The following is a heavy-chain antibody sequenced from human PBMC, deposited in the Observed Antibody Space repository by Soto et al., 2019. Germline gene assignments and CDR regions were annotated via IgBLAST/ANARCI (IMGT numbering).Heavy chain of an antibody. V-gene: IGHV1-18*04. D-gene: IGHD3-3*01. CDR2: ISPYNGTT. CDR3: ARDGERVTVLYFGYHRDGKYS. Sequence: SVKPTCKASGYTFTTYVLSWLLPSPAQELEWMGWISPYNGTTKYAEKVQGEMTMTTDTATSTAYIDLRSLRSDDTAVYYGARDGERVTVLYFGYHRDGKYSSSQG. CDR1: GYTFTTYV. J-gene: IGHJ5*01.